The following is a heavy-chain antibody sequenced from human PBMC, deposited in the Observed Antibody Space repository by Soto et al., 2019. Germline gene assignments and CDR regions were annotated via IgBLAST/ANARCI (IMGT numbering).Heavy chain of an antibody. V-gene: IGHV4-31*03. CDR3: ARDISSSWWGRWFDP. J-gene: IGHJ5*02. D-gene: IGHD6-13*01. CDR2: IYYSGST. CDR1: GGSISSGGYY. Sequence: SETLSLTCTVSGGSISSGGYYWSWIRQHPGKGLEWIGYIYYSGSTYYNPSLKSRVTISVDTSKNQFSLKLSSVTAADTAVYYCARDISSSWWGRWFDPWGQGTLVTVSS.